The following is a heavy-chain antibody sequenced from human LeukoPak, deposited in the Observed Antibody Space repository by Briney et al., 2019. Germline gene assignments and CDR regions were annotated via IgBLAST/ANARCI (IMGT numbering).Heavy chain of an antibody. CDR3: ARDRGVSGNYYDY. D-gene: IGHD3-10*01. J-gene: IGHJ4*02. Sequence: ASVKVSCKASGYTFTSYAMHWVRRAPGQRLEWMGWINAGNGNTKYSQKFQGRVTITRDTSASTAYMELSSLRSEDTALYYCARDRGVSGNYYDYWGQGTLVTVSS. V-gene: IGHV1-3*01. CDR2: INAGNGNT. CDR1: GYTFTSYA.